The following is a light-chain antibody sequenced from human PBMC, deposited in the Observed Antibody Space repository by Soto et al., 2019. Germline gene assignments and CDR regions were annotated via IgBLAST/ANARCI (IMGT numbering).Light chain of an antibody. J-gene: IGKJ2*01. CDR3: QQXGSSPPRSDT. CDR1: QSVSSSY. Sequence: EIVLTQSPGTLSLSPGERATLSCRASQSVSSSYLAWYQRKPGQAPRLLIYGASSRATGIPDRFSGSGSGTDFTLTISRLEPEDFAVYYCQQXGSSPPRSDTFGQGTKLEIK. CDR2: GAS. V-gene: IGKV3-20*01.